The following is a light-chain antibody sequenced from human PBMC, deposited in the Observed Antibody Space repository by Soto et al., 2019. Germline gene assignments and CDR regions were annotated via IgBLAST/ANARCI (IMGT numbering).Light chain of an antibody. CDR2: EVN. CDR3: SSFTSGGTWV. J-gene: IGLJ3*02. CDR1: SSDVGAYNH. V-gene: IGLV2-14*03. Sequence: QSVLTQPASVSGSPGQSITISCTGTSSDVGAYNHDSWYQQHPGKVPKVMIYEVNNRPSGVSNRFSASKSGNTASLTISGLQAEDEATYYCSSFTSGGTWVFGGGTKLTVL.